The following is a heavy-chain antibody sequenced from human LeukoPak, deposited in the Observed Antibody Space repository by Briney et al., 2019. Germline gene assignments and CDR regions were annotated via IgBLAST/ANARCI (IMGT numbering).Heavy chain of an antibody. CDR3: TRDIVWLQLEY. CDR1: GFAFQEYW. V-gene: IGHV3-7*01. D-gene: IGHD5-24*01. J-gene: IGHJ4*02. Sequence: PGGSLRLSCVTSGFAFQEYWMVWVRQAPGKGLEWVASIGKDGSERAYGDSVKGRFTISRGNARRSLYLQMSSLRVEDTAVYYCTRDIVWLQLEYWGQGALVTVSS. CDR2: IGKDGSER.